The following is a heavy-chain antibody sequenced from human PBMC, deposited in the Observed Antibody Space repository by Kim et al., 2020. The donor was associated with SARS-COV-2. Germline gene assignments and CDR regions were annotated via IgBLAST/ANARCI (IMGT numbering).Heavy chain of an antibody. CDR2: ISSSSDSI. Sequence: GGSLRLSCAASGFTFSSYSMNWVRQAPGKGLEWISYISSSSDSIYYADSVKGRFTISRDNAKNSLYLQMNSLRAEDTAVYYRAREINPLVAWFDPWGQGT. CDR1: GFTFSSYS. J-gene: IGHJ5*02. V-gene: IGHV3-48*04. CDR3: AREINPLVAWFDP.